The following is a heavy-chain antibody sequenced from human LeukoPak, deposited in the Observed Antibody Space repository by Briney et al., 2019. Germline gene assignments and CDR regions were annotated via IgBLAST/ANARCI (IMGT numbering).Heavy chain of an antibody. Sequence: SETLSLTCTVSGGSISSGDYYWSWIRQRPGTGLEWIGYIYYSGSTYYNPSLKSRVTISVDTSKNQFSLKLSSVTAVDTAVYYCARDDFDHYFDYWGQGTLVTVSS. CDR2: IYYSGST. D-gene: IGHD3-9*01. CDR3: ARDDFDHYFDY. CDR1: GGSISSGDYY. V-gene: IGHV4-30-4*01. J-gene: IGHJ4*02.